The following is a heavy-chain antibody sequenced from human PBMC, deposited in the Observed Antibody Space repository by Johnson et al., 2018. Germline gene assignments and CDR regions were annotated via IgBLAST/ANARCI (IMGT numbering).Heavy chain of an antibody. CDR2: INLSGVKT. D-gene: IGHD5-24*01. V-gene: IGHV1-46*01. CDR1: GYTFTSYF. J-gene: IGHJ4*02. Sequence: EQLLEAGAEVKKPGASVKLSCKASGYTFTSYFIHWVRQAPGQGLEWMGIINLSGVKTAFAQKFQGRVTITRDTSTSTVYMELSGLRSDDTAVYYCAREMASSSYLDYWGQGTLVTVSS. CDR3: AREMASSSYLDY.